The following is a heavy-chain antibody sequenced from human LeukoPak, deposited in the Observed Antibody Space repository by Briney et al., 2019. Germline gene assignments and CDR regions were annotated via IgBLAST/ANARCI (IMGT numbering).Heavy chain of an antibody. V-gene: IGHV3-33*01. CDR3: AREGAYYDSSGYYVDY. D-gene: IGHD3-22*01. Sequence: GGSLRLSCAASGFTFSSYGMHWVRQAPGKGLEWVAVIWYDGSNKYYADSVKGRFTISRDNSKNTLYLQMNSLGAEDTAVYYCAREGAYYDSSGYYVDYWGQGTLVTVSS. J-gene: IGHJ4*02. CDR1: GFTFSSYG. CDR2: IWYDGSNK.